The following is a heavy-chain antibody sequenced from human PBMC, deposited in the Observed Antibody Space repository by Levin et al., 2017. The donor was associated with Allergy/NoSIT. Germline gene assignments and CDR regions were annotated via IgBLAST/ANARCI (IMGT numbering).Heavy chain of an antibody. Sequence: ASVKVSCKASGYDFTNYGISWVRLAPGQGLEWMGWISAYRKNTNYAQKFMGRVTMTADTSTSTVHMELRSLTSDDTAVYYCARGRGYIVGTMDVWGQGTTVVVSS. CDR2: ISAYRKNT. J-gene: IGHJ6*02. V-gene: IGHV1-18*01. CDR1: GYDFTNYG. D-gene: IGHD2-15*01. CDR3: ARGRGYIVGTMDV.